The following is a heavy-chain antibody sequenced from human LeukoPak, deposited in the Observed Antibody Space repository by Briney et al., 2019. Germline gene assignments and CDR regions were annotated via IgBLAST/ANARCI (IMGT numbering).Heavy chain of an antibody. D-gene: IGHD3-10*01. CDR2: IIPILGIA. CDR3: ARDRPYYYGSGSYYLDV. V-gene: IGHV1-69*04. Sequence: ASVKVSCKASGGTFKSYAISWVRQAPGQGLEWMGRIIPILGIANYAQKFQGRVTITADKSTSTAYMELSSLRSEDTAVYYCARDRPYYYGSGSYYLDVWGQGTTVTVSS. CDR1: GGTFKSYA. J-gene: IGHJ6*02.